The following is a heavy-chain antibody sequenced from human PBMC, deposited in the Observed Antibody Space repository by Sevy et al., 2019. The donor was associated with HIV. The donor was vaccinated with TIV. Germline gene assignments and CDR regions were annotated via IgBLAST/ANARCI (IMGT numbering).Heavy chain of an antibody. V-gene: IGHV3-53*01. J-gene: IGHJ3*01. D-gene: IGHD2-8*01. CDR1: GLTVISNF. CDR2: IYPDGST. Sequence: GGSLRISCATSGLTVISNFLNWVRQAPGKGLEWVAVIYPDGSTYYADSVRGRFTISRDIAKKTVYLQMNSLRAEDTALYYCATLYSGYAFDVRGQGTMVTVSS. CDR3: ATLYSGYAFDV.